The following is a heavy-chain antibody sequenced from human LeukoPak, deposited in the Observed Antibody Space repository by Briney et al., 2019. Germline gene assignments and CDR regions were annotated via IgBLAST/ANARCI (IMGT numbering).Heavy chain of an antibody. CDR2: IYYSGST. CDR1: GGSISTSSYY. J-gene: IGHJ6*03. Sequence: SETLSLTCTGSGGSISTSSYYWGWIRQPPGKGLEWIGSIYYSGSTYYNPSLKSRVTMSVDTSKNQFSLKLSSVTAADTAVYYCACFGGWYSYYYMDVWGKGTTVTVSS. CDR3: ACFGGWYSYYYMDV. D-gene: IGHD6-19*01. V-gene: IGHV4-39*07.